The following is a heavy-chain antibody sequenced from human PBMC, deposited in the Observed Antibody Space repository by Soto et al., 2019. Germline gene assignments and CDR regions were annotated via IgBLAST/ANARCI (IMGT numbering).Heavy chain of an antibody. V-gene: IGHV1-2*02. CDR3: ARVTGEWLRLPLGY. Sequence: QVQLVQSGAEVKKPGASVKVSCKASGYTFTGYYMHWVRQAPGQGLEWMGWINPNSGGTNYAQKFQGRVTMTRDTSSSTAHIELRSVRPDDTAVYYCARVTGEWLRLPLGYWGQETLVTVSS. D-gene: IGHD5-12*01. CDR1: GYTFTGYY. CDR2: INPNSGGT. J-gene: IGHJ4*02.